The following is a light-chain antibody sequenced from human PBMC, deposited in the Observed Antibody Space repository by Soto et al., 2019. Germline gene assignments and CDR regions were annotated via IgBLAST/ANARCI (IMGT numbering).Light chain of an antibody. Sequence: QSVLTQPASGSGPPGQSITISCTGTSRDIGNYNYVSWYQHHPGKAPKLMIYEVTSRPSGVSDRFSGSKSGMTASLTISGLQPEDEADYFCASYRSANTFVVFATGTKVTVL. V-gene: IGLV2-14*01. CDR3: ASYRSANTFVV. J-gene: IGLJ1*01. CDR1: SRDIGNYNY. CDR2: EVT.